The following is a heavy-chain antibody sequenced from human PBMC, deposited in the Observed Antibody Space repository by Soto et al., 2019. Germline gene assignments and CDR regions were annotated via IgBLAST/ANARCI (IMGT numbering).Heavy chain of an antibody. D-gene: IGHD3-22*01. V-gene: IGHV4-59*01. J-gene: IGHJ4*02. Sequence: SETLSLTCTVSGGSISSYYWSWIRQPPGKGLEWIGYIYYSGSTNYNPSLKSRVTISVDTSKNQFSLKLSSVTAADTAVYYCARGSSKFDSSGYYRDYWGQGTLVTVSS. CDR1: GGSISSYY. CDR2: IYYSGST. CDR3: ARGSSKFDSSGYYRDY.